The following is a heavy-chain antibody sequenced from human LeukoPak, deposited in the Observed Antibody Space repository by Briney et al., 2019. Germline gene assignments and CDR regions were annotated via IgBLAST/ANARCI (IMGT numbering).Heavy chain of an antibody. V-gene: IGHV3-7*03. Sequence: GGSLRLSCAVSGFTFSGFWMSWSRQAPGKGLEWVASINSDGSEGYYADVVKGRFTIPRDNAKNSLYLQINSLRAEDTAVYYCARGYWYFDLWGRGTLVTVSS. CDR3: ARGYWYFDL. CDR1: GFTFSGFW. CDR2: INSDGSEG. J-gene: IGHJ2*01.